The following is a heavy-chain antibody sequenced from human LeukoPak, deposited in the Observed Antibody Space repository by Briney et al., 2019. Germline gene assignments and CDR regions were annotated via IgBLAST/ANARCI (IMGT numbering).Heavy chain of an antibody. D-gene: IGHD5-24*01. J-gene: IGHJ4*02. CDR2: ISGSGGST. Sequence: GGSLRLSCAASGFTFSSYAMSWVRQAPGKGLEWVSAISGSGGSTYYADSVTGLFTISRYNSKTTLYLQMNSLRAEDTAVYYCAKGSGRDGYNFRSFDYWGQGTLVTVSS. V-gene: IGHV3-23*01. CDR3: AKGSGRDGYNFRSFDY. CDR1: GFTFSSYA.